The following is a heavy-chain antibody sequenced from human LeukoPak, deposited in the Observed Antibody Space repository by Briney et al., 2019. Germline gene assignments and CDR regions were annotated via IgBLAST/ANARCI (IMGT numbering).Heavy chain of an antibody. Sequence: PGGSLRLSCAASGFTFSHWVRQAPGKGLVWVSRINSDGSSTSYADSVKGRFTISRDNAKNTLYLQMNSLRAEDTAVYYCARDHHIYGGYGGFDYWGQGTLVTVSS. CDR2: INSDGSST. D-gene: IGHD5-12*01. CDR3: ARDHHIYGGYGGFDY. J-gene: IGHJ4*02. CDR1: GFTFS. V-gene: IGHV3-74*01.